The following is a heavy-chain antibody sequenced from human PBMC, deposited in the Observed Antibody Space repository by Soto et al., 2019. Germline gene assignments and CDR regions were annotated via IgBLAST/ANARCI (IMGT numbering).Heavy chain of an antibody. Sequence: EVQLVESGGGLVKPGGSLRLSCAASGFTFSSYSMNWVRQAPGKGLEWVSSLSSSSSYIYYADSVKGRFTISRDNVKNSLYLQMNSLRAEDTAVYYCARDTYYYGSGSYGPWGQGTLVTVSS. CDR2: LSSSSSYI. CDR1: GFTFSSYS. V-gene: IGHV3-21*01. CDR3: ARDTYYYGSGSYGP. J-gene: IGHJ5*02. D-gene: IGHD3-10*01.